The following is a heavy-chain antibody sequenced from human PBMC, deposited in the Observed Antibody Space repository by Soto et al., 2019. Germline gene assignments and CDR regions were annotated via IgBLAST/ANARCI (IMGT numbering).Heavy chain of an antibody. V-gene: IGHV3-9*01. CDR2: ISWNSGSI. Sequence: EVHLVESGGGLVQPGTSLRLSCAASGFTFDDYAMHWVRQAPGKGLEWVSGISWNSGSIGYADSVKGRFTISRDNAKNSLYLRMISLGAEDTAFYYCAKDIAFATSGPWYFDLWGRGTLVTVSS. CDR3: AKDIAFATSGPWYFDL. CDR1: GFTFDDYA. D-gene: IGHD2-15*01. J-gene: IGHJ2*01.